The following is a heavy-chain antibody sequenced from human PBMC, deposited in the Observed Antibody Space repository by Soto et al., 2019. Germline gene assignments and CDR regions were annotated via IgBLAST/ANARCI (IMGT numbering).Heavy chain of an antibody. CDR3: ARLYDILTGPNWFDP. V-gene: IGHV4-59*08. CDR2: IYYSGST. Sequence: SETLSLTCYVSGGSVSSYYWSWIRQPPGKGLEWIGYIYYSGSTNYNPSLKSRVTISVDTSKNQFSLKLSSVTAADTAVYYCARLYDILTGPNWFDPWGQGTLVTVSS. CDR1: GGSVSSYY. J-gene: IGHJ5*02. D-gene: IGHD3-9*01.